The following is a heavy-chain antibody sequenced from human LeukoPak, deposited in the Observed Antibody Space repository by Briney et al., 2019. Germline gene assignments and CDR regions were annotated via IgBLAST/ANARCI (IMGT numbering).Heavy chain of an antibody. CDR2: INHSGST. V-gene: IGHV4-34*01. CDR3: ARDSAYDILTGYEAFDI. D-gene: IGHD3-9*01. Sequence: ASETLSLTCAVYGGSFSGYYWSWIRQPPGKGLEWIGEINHSGSTNYNPSLKSRVTISVDTSKNHFSLKLSSVAATDTAVYYCARDSAYDILTGYEAFDIWGQGTMVTVSS. J-gene: IGHJ3*02. CDR1: GGSFSGYY.